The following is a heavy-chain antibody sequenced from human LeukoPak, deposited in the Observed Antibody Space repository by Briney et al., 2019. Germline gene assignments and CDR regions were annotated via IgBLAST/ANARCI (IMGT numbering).Heavy chain of an antibody. CDR3: ARHGVAAPVYYFDY. V-gene: IGHV4-59*08. CDR2: IYYSGNT. Sequence: SETLSLTCTVSGGSISTYYWGWVRQPPGKGLEWIGCIYYSGNTNYNPSLKGRVTISVDTSKKQFSLKLSSVTAADTAVYYCARHGVAAPVYYFDYWGQGTLVTVSS. J-gene: IGHJ4*02. CDR1: GGSISTYY. D-gene: IGHD6-13*01.